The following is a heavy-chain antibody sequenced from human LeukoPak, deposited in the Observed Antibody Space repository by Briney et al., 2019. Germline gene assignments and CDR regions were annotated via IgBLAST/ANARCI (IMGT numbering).Heavy chain of an antibody. V-gene: IGHV4-30-2*01. CDR1: GGSISSGGYS. J-gene: IGHJ6*02. CDR2: IYHSGST. CDR3: ARSPHYYYYGMDV. Sequence: SETLSLTCAVSGGSISSGGYSWSWIRQPPGKGLEWIGYIYHSGSTYYNPSLKSRVTISVDRSKNQFSLKLSSVTAADTAVYYCARSPHYYYYGMDVWGQGTTVTVSS.